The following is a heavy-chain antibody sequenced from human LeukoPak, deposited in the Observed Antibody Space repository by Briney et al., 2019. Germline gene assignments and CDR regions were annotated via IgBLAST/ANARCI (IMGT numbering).Heavy chain of an antibody. CDR3: VRDFMYSTACTGC. D-gene: IGHD4-11*01. CDR2: IKTDGSIT. J-gene: IGHJ4*02. CDR1: GFTLSIYW. V-gene: IGHV3-74*01. Sequence: GGSLRLSCVGSGFTLSIYWMYWIRQSPGKGPVWVSRIKTDGSITDYADFVKGRFTISRDNAKNTLYLQMNSLRAEDTAVYYCVRDFMYSTACTGCWGQGTLVTVSS.